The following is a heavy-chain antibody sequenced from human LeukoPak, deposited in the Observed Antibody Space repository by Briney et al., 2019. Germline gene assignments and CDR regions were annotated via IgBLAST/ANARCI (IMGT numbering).Heavy chain of an antibody. CDR1: GGSISSYY. CDR2: IYYSGST. Sequence: PSETLSLTCTVSGGSISSYYWSWIRQPPGKGLEWIGYIYYSGSTNYNPSLKSRVTISVDTSKNQFSLKLSSVTAADTAVYYCARHGIAARHCYYYGMDVWGQGTTVTVPS. V-gene: IGHV4-59*08. D-gene: IGHD6-6*01. J-gene: IGHJ6*02. CDR3: ARHGIAARHCYYYGMDV.